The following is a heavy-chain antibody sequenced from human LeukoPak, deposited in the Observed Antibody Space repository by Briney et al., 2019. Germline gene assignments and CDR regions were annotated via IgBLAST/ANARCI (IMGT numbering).Heavy chain of an antibody. D-gene: IGHD3-10*01. Sequence: ASVKVSCKASGYTFTSYYMHWVRQAPGQGPEWMGIINPSGGSTSYAQKFQGRVTMTRDMSTSTVYMELSSLRSEDTAVYYCARDSYYGSGTSYYYYYMDVWGKGTTVTVSS. CDR2: INPSGGST. J-gene: IGHJ6*03. CDR3: ARDSYYGSGTSYYYYYMDV. CDR1: GYTFTSYY. V-gene: IGHV1-46*01.